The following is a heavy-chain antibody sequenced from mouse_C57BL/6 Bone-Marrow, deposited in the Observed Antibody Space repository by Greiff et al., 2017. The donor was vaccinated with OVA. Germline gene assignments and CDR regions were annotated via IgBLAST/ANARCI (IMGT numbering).Heavy chain of an antibody. D-gene: IGHD1-1*01. CDR2: INPSSGYT. Sequence: QVQLKESGAELAKPGASVKLSCKASGYTFTSYWMHWVNQRPGQGLEWIGYINPSSGYTKYNQKFKDKATLTANKSSSTAYMQRSSLTYEDSAVYYCARDYYGSNQFAYWGQGTLVTVSA. J-gene: IGHJ3*01. V-gene: IGHV1-7*01. CDR3: ARDYYGSNQFAY. CDR1: GYTFTSYW.